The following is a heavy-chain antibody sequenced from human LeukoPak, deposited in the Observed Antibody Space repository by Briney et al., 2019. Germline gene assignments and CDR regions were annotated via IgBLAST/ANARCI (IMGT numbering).Heavy chain of an antibody. CDR1: GFTFSSYA. CDR3: ARELVGYYFDY. CDR2: ISGSGGST. J-gene: IGHJ4*02. Sequence: GGSLRLSCAASGFTFSSYAMSWVRQAPGKGLEWVSAISGSGGSTYYADSVKGRFTISRDNSKTTLFLQMNSLRAEDTAVYYCARELVGYYFDYWGQGTLITVSS. D-gene: IGHD3-10*01. V-gene: IGHV3-23*01.